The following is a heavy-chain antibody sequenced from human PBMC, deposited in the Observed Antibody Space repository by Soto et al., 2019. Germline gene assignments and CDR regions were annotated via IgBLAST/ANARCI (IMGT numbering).Heavy chain of an antibody. CDR2: INPNSGGT. J-gene: IGHJ4*02. V-gene: IGHV1-2*02. Sequence: ASVKVSCKASDYTFNSYYMHWVRQAPGQGLEWMGWINPNSGGTNYAQKFQGRVTMTRDTSTNTAYMELNSLTSEDTAVYYCARIPRYSFPTSDDLDSWGQGTLVTVSS. CDR1: DYTFNSYY. CDR3: ARIPRYSFPTSDDLDS. D-gene: IGHD5-18*01.